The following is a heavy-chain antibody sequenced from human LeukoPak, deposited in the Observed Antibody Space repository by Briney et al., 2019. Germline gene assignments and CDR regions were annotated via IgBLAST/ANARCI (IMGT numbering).Heavy chain of an antibody. Sequence: SVKVSCKASGGTFSSYAISWVRQAPGQGLEWMGGIIPIFGTANYAQKFQGRVTITTDESTSTAYMELSSLRSEDTAVYYCARVSTGYSSSRAYYFDYWGQGTLVTVSS. CDR2: IIPIFGTA. CDR3: ARVSTGYSSSRAYYFDY. CDR1: GGTFSSYA. D-gene: IGHD6-13*01. J-gene: IGHJ4*02. V-gene: IGHV1-69*05.